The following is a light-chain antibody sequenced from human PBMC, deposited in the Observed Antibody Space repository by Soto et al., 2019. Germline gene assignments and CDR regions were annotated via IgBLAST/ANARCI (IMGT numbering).Light chain of an antibody. J-gene: IGLJ3*02. CDR2: SNN. V-gene: IGLV1-44*01. CDR3: VAWDDSLNGWV. CDR1: SSNIGSNT. Sequence: QSVLTQPPSASGTPGQRVIISCSGSSSNIGSNTVNWYQQLPGTAPKLVIYSNNQRPSGVPDRFSGSKSGTSASLAISGLQSEDEADYYCVAWDDSLNGWVFGGGTKVTVL.